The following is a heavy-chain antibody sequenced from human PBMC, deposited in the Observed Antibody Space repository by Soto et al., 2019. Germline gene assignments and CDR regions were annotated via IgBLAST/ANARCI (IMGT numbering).Heavy chain of an antibody. CDR1: GVPFSSYA. J-gene: IGHJ4*02. CDR2: ISSNGVNT. D-gene: IGHD3-22*01. V-gene: IGHV3-64*02. CDR3: VLSHSSAYYVY. Sequence: GGSLRLSCVVSGVPFSSYAMHWVRQTPGKRLEYASSISSNGVNTYYAESVKGRFTISRDNSKNTLYLQMGSLRTEDMAVYYCVLSHSSAYYVYWGQGTLDTVSS.